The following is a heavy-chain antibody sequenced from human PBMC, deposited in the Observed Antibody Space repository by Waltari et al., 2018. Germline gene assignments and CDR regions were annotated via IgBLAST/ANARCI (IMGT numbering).Heavy chain of an antibody. Sequence: EVQLVESGGVVVQPGGSLRLSCAASGFTFDDSALHRVRQAPGEGLEWVSLISWDGGSTYYADSVKGRFTISRDNSKNSLYLQMNSLRAEDTALYYCAKDILRAFDIWGQGTMVTVSS. CDR3: AKDILRAFDI. CDR2: ISWDGGST. D-gene: IGHD3-3*01. CDR1: GFTFDDSA. V-gene: IGHV3-43D*04. J-gene: IGHJ3*02.